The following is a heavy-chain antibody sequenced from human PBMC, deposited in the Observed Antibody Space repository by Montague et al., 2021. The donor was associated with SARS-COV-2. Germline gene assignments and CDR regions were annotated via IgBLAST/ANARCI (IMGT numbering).Heavy chain of an antibody. CDR3: ANYDSSSYVSLGY. CDR2: INGDGNGR. D-gene: IGHD3-22*01. Sequence: SLRLSCAASGFTFNNYWMHWVRQAPGKGLVWVSRINGDGNGRNYAESVKGRFTISRDNAQKTLYLQMNSLRAEDTAVYYCANYDSSSYVSLGYWGQGTLVTVSS. J-gene: IGHJ4*02. V-gene: IGHV3-74*01. CDR1: GFTFNNYW.